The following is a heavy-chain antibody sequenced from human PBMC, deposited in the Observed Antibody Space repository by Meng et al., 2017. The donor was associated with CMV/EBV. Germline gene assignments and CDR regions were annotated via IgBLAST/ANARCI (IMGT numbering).Heavy chain of an antibody. V-gene: IGHV3-48*04. Sequence: GGSLRLSCAASGFTFSSYSMNWVRQAPGKGLEWVSYISSSSSTIYYADSVKGRFTISRDNAKNSLYLQMNSLRAEDTAVYYCARDYDDFWSGYRYNWFDPWGQGTLVTVSS. J-gene: IGHJ5*02. CDR2: ISSSSSTI. D-gene: IGHD3-3*01. CDR1: GFTFSSYS. CDR3: ARDYDDFWSGYRYNWFDP.